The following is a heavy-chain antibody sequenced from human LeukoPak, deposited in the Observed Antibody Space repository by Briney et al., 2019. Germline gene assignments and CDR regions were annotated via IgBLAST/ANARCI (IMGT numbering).Heavy chain of an antibody. D-gene: IGHD1-26*01. V-gene: IGHV1-18*01. CDR3: ARALPGAATAHNWFDP. J-gene: IGHJ5*02. Sequence: VKVSCRASGYTFTIYGMSWVRQAPGQRLEWMGWISGFTGATNYAQKFQGRLSMTIDTSTNTTYMDLRTVTSDDTAIYYCARALPGAATAHNWFDPWGQGTLVTVSS. CDR1: GYTFTIYG. CDR2: ISGFTGAT.